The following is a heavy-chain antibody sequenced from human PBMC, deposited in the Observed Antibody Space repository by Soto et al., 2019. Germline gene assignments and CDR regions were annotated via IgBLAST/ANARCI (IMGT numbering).Heavy chain of an antibody. Sequence: GESLKISCKISGYSFTSYWIGWVRQMPGKGLEWMGVIYPGDSNTRYSPSFQGQVTISADKSITTTYLQWSSLKASDTAIYYCAASIFYYGMDVWGQGTTVTVSS. V-gene: IGHV5-51*01. CDR2: IYPGDSNT. CDR1: GYSFTSYW. CDR3: AASIFYYGMDV. J-gene: IGHJ6*02.